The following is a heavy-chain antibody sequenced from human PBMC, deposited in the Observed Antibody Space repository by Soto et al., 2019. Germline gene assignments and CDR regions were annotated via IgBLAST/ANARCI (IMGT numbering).Heavy chain of an antibody. D-gene: IGHD2-8*01. CDR2: ISGSGGST. J-gene: IGHJ6*03. CDR3: AKDASSVYAAPYYYMDV. Sequence: GGSLRLSCAASGFTFSSYAMSWVRQAPGKGLEWVSAISGSGGSTYYADSVKGRFTISRDNSKNTLYLQMNSLRAEDTAVYYCAKDASSVYAAPYYYMDVWGKGTTVTVSS. CDR1: GFTFSSYA. V-gene: IGHV3-23*01.